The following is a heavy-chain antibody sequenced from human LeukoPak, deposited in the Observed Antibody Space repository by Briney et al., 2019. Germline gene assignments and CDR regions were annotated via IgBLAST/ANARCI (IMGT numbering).Heavy chain of an antibody. CDR3: ARDGPTAAPFDY. J-gene: IGHJ4*02. CDR1: VYRSTSYD. D-gene: IGHD2-2*01. CDR2: INPSGGST. Sequence: ASVKDSCMASVYRSTSYDMHWVRQAPGQGLEWMEIINPSGGSTSYAQRFQGRVAMTRDTSTTTVYMKVNSLTSEDTAVYFCARDGPTAAPFDYWGQGTLVTVSS. V-gene: IGHV1-46*01.